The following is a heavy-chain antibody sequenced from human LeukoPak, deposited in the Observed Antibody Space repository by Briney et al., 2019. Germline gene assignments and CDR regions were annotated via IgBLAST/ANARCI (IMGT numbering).Heavy chain of an antibody. Sequence: GGSLRLSCAASGFTFSSYWMSWVRQAPGKGLEWVANIKQDGSEKYYVDCVKGRFTISRDNAKNSLYLQMNSLRAEDTAVYYCARDFVHDFGVVMTQYPYYYYYYMDVWGKGTTVTVSS. J-gene: IGHJ6*03. CDR3: ARDFVHDFGVVMTQYPYYYYYYMDV. V-gene: IGHV3-7*01. D-gene: IGHD3-3*01. CDR1: GFTFSSYW. CDR2: IKQDGSEK.